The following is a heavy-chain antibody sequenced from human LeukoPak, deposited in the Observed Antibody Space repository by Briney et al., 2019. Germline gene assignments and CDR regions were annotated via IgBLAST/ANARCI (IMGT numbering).Heavy chain of an antibody. D-gene: IGHD3-10*01. CDR3: ARHQANYYGTRGGDFDI. CDR2: IYYSGST. CDR1: GGSISSYY. V-gene: IGHV4-59*01. J-gene: IGHJ3*02. Sequence: PSETLSLTCTVSGGSISSYYWNWIRQPPGKGLEWIGYIYYSGSTNYNPSLKSRVTISVDTPKNQLSLKLSSVTAADTAVYYCARHQANYYGTRGGDFDIWGQGTMVTVSS.